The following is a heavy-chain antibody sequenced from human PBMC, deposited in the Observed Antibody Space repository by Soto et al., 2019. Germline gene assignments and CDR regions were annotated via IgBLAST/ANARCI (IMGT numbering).Heavy chain of an antibody. CDR2: IIPIFGTA. D-gene: IGHD3-3*01. J-gene: IGHJ6*02. CDR3: ARTHDLWGGYEIGPYCYGMDV. Sequence: QVQLVQSGAEVKKPGSSVKVSCKASGGTFSSYAISWVRQAPGQGLEWMVGIIPIFGTANYAQKFQGRGTNTADESTSTAYMELSSLRSEDTAVYYWARTHDLWGGYEIGPYCYGMDVWGQGTTVTVSS. V-gene: IGHV1-69*01. CDR1: GGTFSSYA.